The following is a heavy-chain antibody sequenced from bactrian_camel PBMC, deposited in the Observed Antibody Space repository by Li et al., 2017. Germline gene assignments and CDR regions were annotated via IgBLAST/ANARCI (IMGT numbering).Heavy chain of an antibody. Sequence: VQLVESGGGSVQAGGSLRLSCSVSGFSYDSYCMAWFRQAPGKEREAVATIDTDGGTFYAVSVQGRFTISKDNVKNTIYLQMNSLKPEDTAMYVCAVNPDYGYCSDGAWAYTRWGQGTQVTVS. J-gene: IGHJ4*01. CDR1: GFSYDSYC. CDR3: AVNPDYGYCSDGAWAYTR. D-gene: IGHD5*01. V-gene: IGHV3S55*01. CDR2: IDTDGGT.